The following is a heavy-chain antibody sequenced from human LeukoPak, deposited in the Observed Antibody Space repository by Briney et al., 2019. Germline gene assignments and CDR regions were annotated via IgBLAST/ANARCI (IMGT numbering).Heavy chain of an antibody. V-gene: IGHV4-34*01. D-gene: IGHD2-15*01. CDR3: ASLGRYCSGGSCYYFDY. J-gene: IGHJ4*02. CDR2: INHSGST. Sequence: SETLSLTCAVYGGSFSGYYWSWIRQPPGKGLEWIGEINHSGSTNYNPSLKSRVTISVDTSKNQFSLKLSSVTAADTAVYYCASLGRYCSGGSCYYFDYWGQGTLVTVSS. CDR1: GGSFSGYY.